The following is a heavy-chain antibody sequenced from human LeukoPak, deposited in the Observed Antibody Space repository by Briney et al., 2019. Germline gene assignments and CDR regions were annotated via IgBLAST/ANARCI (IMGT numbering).Heavy chain of an antibody. J-gene: IGHJ4*02. V-gene: IGHV3-11*05. D-gene: IGHD5-18*01. Sequence: GGSLRLSCAASGFTFSDYYMSWMRQAPGKGLEWVAYISSSSSDTNYADSVKGRFTISRDNDKNSLYLQMNSLRAEDTAVYYCARDHRKYSYGSIDYWGQGTLVTVSS. CDR2: ISSSSSDT. CDR1: GFTFSDYY. CDR3: ARDHRKYSYGSIDY.